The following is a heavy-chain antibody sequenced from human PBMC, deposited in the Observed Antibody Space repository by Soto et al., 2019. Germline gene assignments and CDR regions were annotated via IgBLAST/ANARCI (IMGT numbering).Heavy chain of an antibody. Sequence: HPGGSLRLSCAASGFTFSSYAMSWVRQAPGKGLEWVSAISGSGGSTYYADSVKGRFTISRDNSKNTLYLQMNSLRAEDTAVYYCAKDQGGPRYCSGGSCYGAFDIWGQGTMVTVSS. D-gene: IGHD2-15*01. CDR1: GFTFSSYA. CDR2: ISGSGGST. J-gene: IGHJ3*02. CDR3: AKDQGGPRYCSGGSCYGAFDI. V-gene: IGHV3-23*01.